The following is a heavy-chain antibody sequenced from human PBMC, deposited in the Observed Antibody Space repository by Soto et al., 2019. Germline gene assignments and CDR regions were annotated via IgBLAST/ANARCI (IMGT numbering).Heavy chain of an antibody. J-gene: IGHJ6*02. V-gene: IGHV1-69*02. CDR2: IIPILGIA. Sequence: ASVKVSCKASGCTFSSYTISWVRQAPGQGLEWMGRIIPILGIANYAQKFQGRVTITADTSTSTDYMERSSLRSEDTAVYYCATVSSRTIFGVVIIVGMDVWGQGTTVTVSS. CDR3: ATVSSRTIFGVVIIVGMDV. D-gene: IGHD3-3*01. CDR1: GCTFSSYT.